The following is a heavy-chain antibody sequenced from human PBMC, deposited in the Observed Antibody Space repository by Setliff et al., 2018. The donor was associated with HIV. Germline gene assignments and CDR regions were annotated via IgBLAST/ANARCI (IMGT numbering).Heavy chain of an antibody. Sequence: ASVKVSCKASGYTFTRYFMHCVRQAPGQGLEWLGMINPSGGSTWYAQKFQGRVTMTGDTSTNTLYMELSSLRSEDTAVYYCARGWEGGMDYWGQETLVTVSS. D-gene: IGHD1-26*01. CDR3: ARGWEGGMDY. CDR2: INPSGGST. CDR1: GYTFTRYF. J-gene: IGHJ4*02. V-gene: IGHV1-46*01.